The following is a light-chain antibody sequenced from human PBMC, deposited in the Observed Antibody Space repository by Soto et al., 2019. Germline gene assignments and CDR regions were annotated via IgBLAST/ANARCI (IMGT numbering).Light chain of an antibody. CDR3: SSYSTTSTLV. V-gene: IGLV2-14*01. CDR2: EVN. J-gene: IGLJ1*01. CDR1: SSDVGGYDY. Sequence: QSALTQPASVSGSPGQSVTISCTGASSDVGGYDYVSWYQQHPGKAPKLILYEVNNRPSGVSNHFSGSKSGNTASLIISGLLADDEADHYCSSYSTTSTLVFGSGTKLTVL.